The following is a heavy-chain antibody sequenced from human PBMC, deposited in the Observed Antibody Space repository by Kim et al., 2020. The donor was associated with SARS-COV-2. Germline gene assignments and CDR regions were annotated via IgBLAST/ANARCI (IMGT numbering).Heavy chain of an antibody. CDR3: AKVDYYGSGSLADY. D-gene: IGHD3-10*01. V-gene: IGHV3-23*01. Sequence: ADAVKGRFTISRDNSKNTLYLQMNSLRAEDTAVYYCAKVDYYGSGSLADYWGQGTLVTVSS. J-gene: IGHJ4*02.